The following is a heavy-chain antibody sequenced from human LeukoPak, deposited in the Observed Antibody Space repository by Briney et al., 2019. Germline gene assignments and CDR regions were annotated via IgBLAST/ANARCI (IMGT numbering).Heavy chain of an antibody. CDR3: AGYGNYWDWYFDL. J-gene: IGHJ2*01. V-gene: IGHV4-59*01. CDR2: IHYSGST. D-gene: IGHD4-11*01. Sequence: SETLSLTCTVSGGSIGSYYWSWIRQPPGKGLEWIGYIHYSGSTNHNPSLKSRVTISIDTSKSQISLRLTSVTAADTAVYYCAGYGNYWDWYFDLWGRGTLVTVSS. CDR1: GGSIGSYY.